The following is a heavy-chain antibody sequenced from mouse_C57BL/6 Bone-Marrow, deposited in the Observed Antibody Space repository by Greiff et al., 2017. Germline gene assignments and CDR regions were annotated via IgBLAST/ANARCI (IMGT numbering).Heavy chain of an antibody. V-gene: IGHV5-17*01. Sequence: DVQLQESGGGLVKPGGSLKLSCAASGFTFSDYGMHWVRQAPEKGLEWVAYISSGSSTIYYADTVKGRFTISRDNAKNTLYLQMTSLRSEDTAMYYCAKIPTTLVHYYAMDYWGQGTSVTVSS. D-gene: IGHD2-10*01. CDR2: ISSGSSTI. CDR1: GFTFSDYG. J-gene: IGHJ4*01. CDR3: AKIPTTLVHYYAMDY.